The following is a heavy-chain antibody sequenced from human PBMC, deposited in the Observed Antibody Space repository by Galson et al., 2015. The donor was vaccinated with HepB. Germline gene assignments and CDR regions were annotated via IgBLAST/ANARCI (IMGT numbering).Heavy chain of an antibody. CDR2: ISSSSSYT. J-gene: IGHJ4*02. D-gene: IGHD3-3*01. Sequence: SLRLSCAASGFTFSDYYMSWIRQAPGKGLEWVSYISSSSSYTNYADSVKGRFTISRDNAKNSLYLQMNSLRAEDTAVYYCARDPPALYDFWSGSLYFDYWGQGTLVTVSS. CDR3: ARDPPALYDFWSGSLYFDY. V-gene: IGHV3-11*06. CDR1: GFTFSDYY.